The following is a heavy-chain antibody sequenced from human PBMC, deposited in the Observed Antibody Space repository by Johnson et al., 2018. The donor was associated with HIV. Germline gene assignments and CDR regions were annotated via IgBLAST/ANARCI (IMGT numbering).Heavy chain of an antibody. V-gene: IGHV3-13*01. Sequence: VQLVESGGGVVQPGRSLRLSCAASGFTFSSYGMHWVRQAPGKGLEWVSPIGTAGDTYYPGAVKGRFTISRENAKNSLYLQMNSLRAEDTAMYYCARAKDAAYPYDAFDVWGHGTMVTVSS. D-gene: IGHD2-15*01. J-gene: IGHJ3*01. CDR2: IGTAGDT. CDR3: ARAKDAAYPYDAFDV. CDR1: GFTFSSYG.